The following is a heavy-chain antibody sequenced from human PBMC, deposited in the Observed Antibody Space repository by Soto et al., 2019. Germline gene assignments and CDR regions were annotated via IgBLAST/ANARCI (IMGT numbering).Heavy chain of an antibody. CDR3: ARESKYYESSDSYFDY. J-gene: IGHJ4*02. V-gene: IGHV6-1*01. CDR1: GDSVSGNSAA. CDR2: TYYRSKWYN. D-gene: IGHD3-16*01. Sequence: SQTLSLTCAISGDSVSGNSAAWNWIRQSPSRGLEWLGRTYYRSKWYNDYSVSVKSRITVTPDTSKNQFSLHLKSVTPEDTAVYYCARESKYYESSDSYFDYWGQGALVTVSS.